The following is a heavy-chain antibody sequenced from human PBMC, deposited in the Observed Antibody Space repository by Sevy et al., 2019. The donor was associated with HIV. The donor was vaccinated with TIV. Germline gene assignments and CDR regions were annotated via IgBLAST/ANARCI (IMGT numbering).Heavy chain of an antibody. V-gene: IGHV3-73*01. CDR2: IRSKANSYAT. Sequence: GGSLRLSCAASGFTFSGSAMHWVRQASGKGLEWVGRIRSKANSYATAYAASVKGRVTISRDDSKNTAYLQMNSLKTEDTAVYYCTRNPDYYDSSGYPDFDYWGQGTLVTVSS. CDR3: TRNPDYYDSSGYPDFDY. D-gene: IGHD3-22*01. CDR1: GFTFSGSA. J-gene: IGHJ4*02.